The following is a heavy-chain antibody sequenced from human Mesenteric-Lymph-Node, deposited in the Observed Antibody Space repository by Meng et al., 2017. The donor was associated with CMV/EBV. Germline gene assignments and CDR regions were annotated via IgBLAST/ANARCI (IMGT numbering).Heavy chain of an antibody. J-gene: IGHJ6*02. CDR1: ASTFSNHG. D-gene: IGHD2-2*01. V-gene: IGHV3-30*02. CDR2: IWYDGSNK. Sequence: GESLKISCVASASTFSNHGMHWVRQAPGKGLEWVAFIWYDGSNKNYADSVKGRFTISRDNSKNTLYLQMNSLRPDDTAVYYCAKCTSPHYYYYYGMDVWGQGTTVTVSS. CDR3: AKCTSPHYYYYYGMDV.